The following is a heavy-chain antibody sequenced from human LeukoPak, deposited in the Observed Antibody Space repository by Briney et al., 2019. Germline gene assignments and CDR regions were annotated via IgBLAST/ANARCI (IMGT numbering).Heavy chain of an antibody. CDR1: GFTFSSYA. CDR2: IYYSGNT. D-gene: IGHD1-1*01. V-gene: IGHV4-39*01. J-gene: IGHJ4*02. CDR3: ARHDNAATGNFDY. Sequence: KSGGSLRLSCAASGFTFSSYAMSWVRQAPGKGLEWIGTIYYSGNTYYNPSLKSRVTISVDTSKNHFSLKLFSVTAADTAVYYCARHDNAATGNFDYWGQGTLVTVSS.